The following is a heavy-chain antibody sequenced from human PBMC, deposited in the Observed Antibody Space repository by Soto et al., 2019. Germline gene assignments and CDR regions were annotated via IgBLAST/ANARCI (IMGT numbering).Heavy chain of an antibody. J-gene: IGHJ5*02. Sequence: SETLSLTCTVSGGSISSYYWSWIRQPPGKGLEWIGYIYYSGSTDYNPSLKSRVTISVDTSKNQFSLKLSSVTAADTAVYYCARESMVRGVTWLDPWGQGTLVTVSS. CDR1: GGSISSYY. CDR2: IYYSGST. V-gene: IGHV4-59*01. D-gene: IGHD3-10*01. CDR3: ARESMVRGVTWLDP.